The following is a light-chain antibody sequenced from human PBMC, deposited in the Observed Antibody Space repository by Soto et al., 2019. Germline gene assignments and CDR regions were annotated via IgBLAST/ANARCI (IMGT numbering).Light chain of an antibody. J-gene: IGKJ4*01. CDR3: QQLNSYRLT. CDR1: QGISSY. Sequence: DIQLTQSPSFLSASVGDRVTITCRASQGISSYFAWYQQKPGKAPKLLIYAVSALQSGVPSRFGGSAYGTEFTLTISSLQPADFATYYCQQLNSYRLTFGGGTKVEIK. CDR2: AVS. V-gene: IGKV1-9*01.